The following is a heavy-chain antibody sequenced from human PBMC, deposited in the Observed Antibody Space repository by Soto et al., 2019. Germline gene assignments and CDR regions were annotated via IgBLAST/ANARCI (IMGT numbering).Heavy chain of an antibody. J-gene: IGHJ4*02. CDR1: GFTFNDFE. D-gene: IGHD3-10*01. CDR3: ARGFGRFNY. Sequence: EVQLLESGGGLVQPGGSLRLSCGVSGFTFNDFEMNWVRQAPGKGLEWLAYIDGSGTTKKYADSVRGRFTISRDNPNNSLFPQMSSLSAADSAIYCCARGFGRFNYSGQGTL. V-gene: IGHV3-48*03. CDR2: IDGSGTTK.